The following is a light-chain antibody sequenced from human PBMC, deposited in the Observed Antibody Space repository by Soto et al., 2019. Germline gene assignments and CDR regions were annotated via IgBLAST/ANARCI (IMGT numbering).Light chain of an antibody. Sequence: DIQMTQSPSTLSASVGDRVTITCRASQSISSWLAWFQQKPGKAPKVLIYKASNLESGVPSRFSGSGSGTEFSLTISSLRPDDFATYYCQQYDSYSWTFGQGTKVEIK. J-gene: IGKJ1*01. CDR2: KAS. CDR1: QSISSW. V-gene: IGKV1-5*03. CDR3: QQYDSYSWT.